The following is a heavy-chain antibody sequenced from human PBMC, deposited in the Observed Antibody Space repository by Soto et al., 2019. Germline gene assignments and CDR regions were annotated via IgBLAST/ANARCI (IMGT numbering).Heavy chain of an antibody. Sequence: QVQLQQWGAGLLRPSETLSLTCAFYGGSFDDFYWSWVRQSPGKGLEWVGEISHDGGTNYSPSLASRVSISVATSQNQFSLHLRSVTAADTGLYYCARGQLVWYGDLTPYHRDMDVWGQGTTVTVSS. CDR2: ISHDGGT. CDR3: ARGQLVWYGDLTPYHRDMDV. V-gene: IGHV4-34*02. CDR1: GGSFDDFY. J-gene: IGHJ6*02. D-gene: IGHD3-10*01.